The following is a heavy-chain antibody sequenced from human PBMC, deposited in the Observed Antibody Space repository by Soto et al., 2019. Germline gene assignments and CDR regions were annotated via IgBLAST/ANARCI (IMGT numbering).Heavy chain of an antibody. V-gene: IGHV3-48*02. CDR3: ARDVSGFVRFDD. D-gene: IGHD6-19*01. CDR1: GFTFSSYA. J-gene: IGHJ4*02. Sequence: VHLVESGGDLVQTGGSLRLSCAASGFTFSSYALNWVRQVPGKGLEWVSYISSTGGTRYYADSVEGRFTISRDNAKNSLYLQMNSLRDEDTALYFCARDVSGFVRFDDWGQGTLVTVSS. CDR2: ISSTGGTR.